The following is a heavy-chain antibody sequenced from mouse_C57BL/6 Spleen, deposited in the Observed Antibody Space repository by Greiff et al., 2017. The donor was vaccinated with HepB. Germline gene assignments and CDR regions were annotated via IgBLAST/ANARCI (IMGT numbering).Heavy chain of an antibody. V-gene: IGHV1-39*01. J-gene: IGHJ2*01. Sequence: EVQLQQSGPELVKPGASVKISCKASGYSFTDYNMNWVKQSNGKSLEWIGVINPNYGTTSYNQKFKGKATLNVDQSSSTAYMQLNSLTSEDSAVYYCARSGNYDPTDYFDYWGQGTTLTVSS. CDR2: INPNYGTT. CDR3: ARSGNYDPTDYFDY. D-gene: IGHD2-4*01. CDR1: GYSFTDYN.